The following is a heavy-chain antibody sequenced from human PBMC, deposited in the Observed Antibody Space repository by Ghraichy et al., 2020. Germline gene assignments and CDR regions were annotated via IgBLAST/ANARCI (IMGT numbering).Heavy chain of an antibody. V-gene: IGHV4-59*01. CDR1: GGSISSYY. Sequence: SETLSLTCTVSGGSISSYYWSWIRQPPGKGLEWIGYIYYSGSTNYNPSLKSRITISVDTSKNQFSLKLSSVTAADTAVYYCARDIRNLKSPGYGDYDYYYYMDVWGKGTTVTVSS. CDR3: ARDIRNLKSPGYGDYDYYYYMDV. D-gene: IGHD4-17*01. CDR2: IYYSGST. J-gene: IGHJ6*03.